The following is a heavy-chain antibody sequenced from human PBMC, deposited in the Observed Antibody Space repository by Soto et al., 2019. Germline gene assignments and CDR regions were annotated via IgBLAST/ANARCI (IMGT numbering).Heavy chain of an antibody. CDR3: AGLYPYESCGYHLSY. CDR2: IYYLGNT. J-gene: IGHJ4*02. CDR1: GGSIRSRSSY. D-gene: IGHD3-22*01. V-gene: IGHV4-39*01. Sequence: PSEPLSLTFTVSGGSIRSRSSYWGWISQPPGKGLEWVGSIYYLGNTYYNPSLGSRVTISVDTSKNQFSLKLRPVTAADAAVFYCAGLYPYESCGYHLSYWGQGALVTVSS.